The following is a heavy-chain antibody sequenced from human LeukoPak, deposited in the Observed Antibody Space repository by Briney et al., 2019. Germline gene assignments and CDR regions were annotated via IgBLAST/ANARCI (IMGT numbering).Heavy chain of an antibody. V-gene: IGHV4-39*07. D-gene: IGHD2-15*01. Sequence: SETLSLTCTVSGGSISSSSYYWGWIRQPPGKGLEWIGSIYYSGSTYYNPSLRSRVTISVDTSKNQFSLKLSSVTAADTAVYYCARDSPYCSGGSCYPNWFDPWGQGTLVTVSS. CDR1: GGSISSSSYY. CDR2: IYYSGST. J-gene: IGHJ5*02. CDR3: ARDSPYCSGGSCYPNWFDP.